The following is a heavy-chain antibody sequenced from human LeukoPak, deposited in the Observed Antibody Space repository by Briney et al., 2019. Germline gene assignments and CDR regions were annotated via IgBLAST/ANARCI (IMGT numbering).Heavy chain of an antibody. Sequence: GGSLRLSCAASGFTFSSYWMHWVRQAPGKGLVWVSRINSDGSSTSYADSVKGRFTISRDNAKNTLYLQMNSLRAEDTAVYYCAKDLGAYYDILTDSGLDYWGQGTLVTVSS. CDR3: AKDLGAYYDILTDSGLDY. V-gene: IGHV3-74*01. J-gene: IGHJ4*02. D-gene: IGHD3-9*01. CDR1: GFTFSSYW. CDR2: INSDGSST.